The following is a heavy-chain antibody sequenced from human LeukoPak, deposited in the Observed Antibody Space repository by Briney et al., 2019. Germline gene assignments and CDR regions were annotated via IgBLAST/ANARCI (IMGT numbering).Heavy chain of an antibody. D-gene: IGHD3-10*01. CDR2: ISGMGGT. CDR3: AKDGYITNRYDWFDS. CDR1: GFTFSTYA. J-gene: IGHJ5*01. V-gene: IGHV3-23*01. Sequence: PGGSLRLSCAASGFTFSTYAMSWVRQAPGKGLEWVSGISGMGGTYYADSVKGRFTISRDNSKNTLYLQMNSLRAEDTAVYYCAKDGYITNRYDWFDSWGQGTLVTVSS.